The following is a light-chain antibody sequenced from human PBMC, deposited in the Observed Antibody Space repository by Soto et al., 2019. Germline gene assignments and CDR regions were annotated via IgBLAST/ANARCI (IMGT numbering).Light chain of an antibody. CDR2: TVS. J-gene: IGLJ1*01. CDR1: SSDVGANIF. CDR3: SSFTTDSTYV. V-gene: IGLV2-14*01. Sequence: QSVLTQPASVSGSPGQSITISCTVTSSDVGANIFVSWYQQHPGKVPKLTIYTVSSRPSGVSQRFSGSKSGNTASLTISGLQAEDEADYYCSSFTTDSTYVFGTGTKVTVL.